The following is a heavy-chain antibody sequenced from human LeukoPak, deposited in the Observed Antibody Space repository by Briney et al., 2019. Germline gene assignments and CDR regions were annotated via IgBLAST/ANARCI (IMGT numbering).Heavy chain of an antibody. Sequence: GGSLRLSCAASGFTVSSNYMSWVRQAPGKGLEWVSVIYSGGSTYYADSVKGRFTISRDNSKNTLYLQMNSLRAEDTAVYYCARSSRSSSWWEGYWSDPWGQGTLVTVSS. CDR1: GFTVSSNY. J-gene: IGHJ5*02. CDR3: ARSSRSSSWWEGYWSDP. D-gene: IGHD6-13*01. V-gene: IGHV3-53*01. CDR2: IYSGGST.